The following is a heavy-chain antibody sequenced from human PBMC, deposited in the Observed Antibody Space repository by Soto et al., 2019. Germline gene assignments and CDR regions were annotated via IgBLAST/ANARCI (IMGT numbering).Heavy chain of an antibody. CDR2: IDTNGVST. J-gene: IGHJ4*02. CDR3: AKDRYVDY. Sequence: GGSLRLSCSVSGFSFSIYTMHWVRQAPEKGLEYVSSIDTNGVSTYYADSVKGRFTISRDNSKNTLYLQMSSLRAEDTAVYYCAKDRYVDYWGQGALVTVSS. CDR1: GFSFSIYT. V-gene: IGHV3-64D*06.